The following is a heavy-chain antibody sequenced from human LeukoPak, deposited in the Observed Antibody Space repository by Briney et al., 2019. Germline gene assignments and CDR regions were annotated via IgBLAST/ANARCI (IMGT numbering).Heavy chain of an antibody. Sequence: GGSLTLSCAASGFTCSSYWMSWVRQAPGKGLEWVANIKQDGSEKYYVDSVKGRFTISRDNAKNSLYLQMNSLRAEDTAVYYCARVSTYYDFWSGHYYFDYWGQGTLVTVSS. D-gene: IGHD3-3*01. CDR1: GFTCSSYW. CDR2: IKQDGSEK. V-gene: IGHV3-7*01. CDR3: ARVSTYYDFWSGHYYFDY. J-gene: IGHJ4*02.